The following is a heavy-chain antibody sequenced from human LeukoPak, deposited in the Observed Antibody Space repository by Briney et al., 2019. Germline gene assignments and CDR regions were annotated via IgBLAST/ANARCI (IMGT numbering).Heavy chain of an antibody. Sequence: NPSETLSLTCAVYGGSFSGYYWSWIRQPPGKGLEWIGYIYYSGSTNYNPSLKSRVTISVDTSKNQFSPKLSSVTAADTAVYYCARFFGSWYGMDVWGQGTTVTVSS. J-gene: IGHJ6*02. CDR2: IYYSGST. CDR3: ARFFGSWYGMDV. V-gene: IGHV4-59*08. D-gene: IGHD6-13*01. CDR1: GGSFSGYY.